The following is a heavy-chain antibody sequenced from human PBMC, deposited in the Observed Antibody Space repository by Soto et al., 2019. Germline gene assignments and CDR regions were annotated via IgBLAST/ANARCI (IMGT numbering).Heavy chain of an antibody. D-gene: IGHD6-6*01. CDR1: GGSISSGGYY. J-gene: IGHJ4*02. Sequence: PSETLSLTCTVSGGSISSGGYYWSWIRQHPGKGLEWIGYIYYSGSTYYNPSLKSRVTISVDTSKNQFSLKLSSVTAADTAVYYCARCYSSSQSNFDYWGQGTLVTVSS. V-gene: IGHV4-31*03. CDR2: IYYSGST. CDR3: ARCYSSSQSNFDY.